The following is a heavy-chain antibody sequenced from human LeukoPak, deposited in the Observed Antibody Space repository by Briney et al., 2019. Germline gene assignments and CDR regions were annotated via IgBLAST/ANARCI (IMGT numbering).Heavy chain of an antibody. D-gene: IGHD6-6*01. V-gene: IGHV3-23*01. CDR3: AKDKEAARCYFDY. CDR1: GFTFSSYS. CDR2: ISGSGGST. J-gene: IGHJ4*02. Sequence: GGSLRLSCAASGFTFSSYSMNWVRQAPGKGLEWVSAISGSGGSTYYADSVKGRFTISRDNSKNTLYLQMNSLRAEDTAVYYCAKDKEAARCYFDYWGQGTLVTVSS.